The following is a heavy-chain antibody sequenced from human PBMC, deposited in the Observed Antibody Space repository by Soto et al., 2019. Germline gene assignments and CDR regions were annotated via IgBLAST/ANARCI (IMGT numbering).Heavy chain of an antibody. J-gene: IGHJ4*02. CDR2: ISGRGDFT. CDR3: AKAGDTGNHYFDR. Sequence: EVQVLESGGGLVQPGGSLRLSCAASGFAFSSYAMSWVRQAPGKGLERVSSISGRGDFTYYADSVRGRFTVSRDNSMDTLSLRMNGLRAEDTAIYYCAKAGDTGNHYFDRWGQGTLVTVSS. CDR1: GFAFSSYA. V-gene: IGHV3-23*01. D-gene: IGHD5-18*01.